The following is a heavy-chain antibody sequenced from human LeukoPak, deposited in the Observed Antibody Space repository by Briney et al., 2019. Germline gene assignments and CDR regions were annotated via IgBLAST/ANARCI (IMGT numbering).Heavy chain of an antibody. J-gene: IGHJ1*01. D-gene: IGHD1-26*01. Sequence: GESRKISCKGSGYSFTSYWIGWVRQLPGKGLKWMGMIYPGDSDTRFSPSLEGQVTTSAAKYISTAYLQWRSLKASDTAMYYCARYSGSCSDYFQRWGQGRLVTVSS. CDR1: GYSFTSYW. CDR3: ARYSGSCSDYFQR. V-gene: IGHV5-51*03. CDR2: IYPGDSDT.